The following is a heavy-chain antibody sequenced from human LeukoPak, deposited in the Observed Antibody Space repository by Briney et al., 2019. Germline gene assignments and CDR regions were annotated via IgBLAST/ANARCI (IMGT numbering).Heavy chain of an antibody. CDR2: IYYSGST. J-gene: IGHJ4*02. V-gene: IGHV4-59*01. CDR1: GGSISSYY. Sequence: SETLSVTCTVSGGSISSYYWSWIRQPPGKGVEWIGYIYYSGSTNYNPSLKSRVTISVDTSKNQFSLKMSSLTAADTAVYYCARVGVWWEPSVYFDYWGQGTLVTVSS. CDR3: ARVGVWWEPSVYFDY. D-gene: IGHD1-26*01.